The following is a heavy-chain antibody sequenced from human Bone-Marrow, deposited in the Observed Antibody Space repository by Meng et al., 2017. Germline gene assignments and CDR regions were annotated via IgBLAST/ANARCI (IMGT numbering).Heavy chain of an antibody. V-gene: IGHV3-30*01. CDR2: ISYDGSNK. CDR1: GFTFSSYA. D-gene: IGHD3-22*01. J-gene: IGHJ5*02. Sequence: GESLKISCAASGFTFSSYAMHWVRQAPGKGLEWVAVISYDGSNKYYADSVKGRFTISRDNSKNTLYLQMNSLRSEDTAVYYCATASRNYYDSSGYSFDPWGQGTLVTVSS. CDR3: ATASRNYYDSSGYSFDP.